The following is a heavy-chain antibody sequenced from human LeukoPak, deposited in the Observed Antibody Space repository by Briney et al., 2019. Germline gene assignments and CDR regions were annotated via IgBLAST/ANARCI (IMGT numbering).Heavy chain of an antibody. Sequence: PGGSLRLSCAASGFTFSSYAMSWVRQAPGKGLEWVSAISGSGGSTYYADSVKGRFTISRDNSKNTLYLQMNSLRAEDTAVYYCAKVPNIVVVPAAMKDWGQGTLVTVSS. CDR2: ISGSGGST. J-gene: IGHJ4*02. D-gene: IGHD2-2*01. CDR3: AKVPNIVVVPAAMKD. V-gene: IGHV3-23*01. CDR1: GFTFSSYA.